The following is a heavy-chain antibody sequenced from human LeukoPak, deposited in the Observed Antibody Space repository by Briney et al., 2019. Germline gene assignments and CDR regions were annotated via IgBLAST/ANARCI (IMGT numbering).Heavy chain of an antibody. J-gene: IGHJ4*02. CDR3: ARGFRGSSGYYGY. V-gene: IGHV4-34*01. CDR2: INHSGST. D-gene: IGHD3-22*01. CDR1: GGSFSGYY. Sequence: SETLSLTCAVYGGSFSGYYWSWLRQPPGKGLEWIGEINHSGSTNYNPSLKSRVTISVDTSKNQFSLKLSSVTAADTAVYYCARGFRGSSGYYGYWGQGTLVTVAS.